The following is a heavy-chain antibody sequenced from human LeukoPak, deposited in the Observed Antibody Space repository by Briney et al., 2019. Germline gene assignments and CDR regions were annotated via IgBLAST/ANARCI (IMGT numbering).Heavy chain of an antibody. V-gene: IGHV3-7*01. CDR3: ARDRAWTVPY. D-gene: IGHD3-10*01. J-gene: IGHJ1*01. CDR2: INQGGSEK. Sequence: GGSLRLSCAASGFTFSSYAMSWVRQAPGKGLEWVANINQGGSEKYYVDSVKGRFTISRDNAKNSLYLQMNSLRAEDTAVYYCARDRAWTVPYWGQGTLVTVSA. CDR1: GFTFSSYA.